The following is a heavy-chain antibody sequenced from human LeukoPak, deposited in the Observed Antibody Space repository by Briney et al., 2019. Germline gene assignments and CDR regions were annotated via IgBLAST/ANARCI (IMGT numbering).Heavy chain of an antibody. Sequence: GQSLKISCKGSGYSFTSYWIGWVRQIPGKALEWMGIIYPGDSDTRYSPSFQGQVTISADKSISTAYLQWSSLKASDTAMYYCAGTPHDDAFDSCGQGTMVTVSS. J-gene: IGHJ3*02. CDR2: IYPGDSDT. CDR3: AGTPHDDAFDS. D-gene: IGHD1-1*01. V-gene: IGHV5-51*01. CDR1: GYSFTSYW.